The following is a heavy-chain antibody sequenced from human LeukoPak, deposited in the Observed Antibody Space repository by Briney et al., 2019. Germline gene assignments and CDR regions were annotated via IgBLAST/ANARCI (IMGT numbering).Heavy chain of an antibody. CDR2: ISYDGSNK. D-gene: IGHD6-19*01. J-gene: IGHJ4*02. V-gene: IGHV3-30-3*01. Sequence: GGSLRLSCAASGFTFSSYAMHWVRQAPGKGLKWVAVISYDGSNKYYADSVKGRFTISRDNSKNTLYLQMNSLRAEDTAVYYCARDGEAVTGTLDYWGQGTLVTVSS. CDR3: ARDGEAVTGTLDY. CDR1: GFTFSSYA.